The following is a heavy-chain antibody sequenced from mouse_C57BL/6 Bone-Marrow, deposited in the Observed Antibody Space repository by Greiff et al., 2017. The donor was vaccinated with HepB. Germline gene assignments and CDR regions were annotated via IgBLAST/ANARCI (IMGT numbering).Heavy chain of an antibody. D-gene: IGHD2-5*01. J-gene: IGHJ4*01. CDR3: ARESNYVNAMDY. Sequence: QVQLQQPGAELVKPGASVKLSCKASGYTFTSYWMHWVKQRPGQGLEWIGMIHPNSGSTNYNEKFKSKATLTVDKSSSTAYMQLSSLTSEDSAVYYCARESNYVNAMDYWGKGTSVTVSS. CDR2: IHPNSGST. V-gene: IGHV1-64*01. CDR1: GYTFTSYW.